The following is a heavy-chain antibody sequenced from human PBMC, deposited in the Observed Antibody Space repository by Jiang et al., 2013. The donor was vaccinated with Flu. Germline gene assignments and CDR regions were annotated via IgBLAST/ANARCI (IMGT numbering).Heavy chain of an antibody. CDR1: GYTINSGYY. V-gene: IGHV4-38-2*02. D-gene: IGHD3-22*01. CDR3: ARDKMMYYFDSSGPYYF. Sequence: VQLLESGPGLVKSSETLSLTCAVFGYTINSGYYWGWIRQTPGKGLEWIGSIYHSGITYYNPSLKSRVTMSVDTSKNQFSLKLSSVTAADTAVYYCARDKMMYYFDSSGPYYF. J-gene: IGHJ4*01. CDR2: IYHSGIT.